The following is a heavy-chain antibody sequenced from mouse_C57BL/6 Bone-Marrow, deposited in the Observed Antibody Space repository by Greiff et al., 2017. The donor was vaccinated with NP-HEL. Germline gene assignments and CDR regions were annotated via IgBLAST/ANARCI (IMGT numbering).Heavy chain of an antibody. V-gene: IGHV3-6*01. D-gene: IGHD4-1*01. Sequence: EVKLMESGPGLVKPSQSLPLPCSVSGYSITSGYYWNWFRQFPGNKLEWMGYISYDGSNNYNPSLKNRISITRDTSKNQFFLKLNSVTTEDTATYYCARANWDHRYFDVWGAGTTVSVSS. CDR2: ISYDGSN. CDR3: ARANWDHRYFDV. J-gene: IGHJ1*01. CDR1: GYSITSGYY.